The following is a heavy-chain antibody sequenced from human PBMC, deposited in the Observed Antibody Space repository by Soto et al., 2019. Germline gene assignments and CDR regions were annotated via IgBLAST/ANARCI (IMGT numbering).Heavy chain of an antibody. CDR2: ASPDGTST. V-gene: IGHV3-74*01. D-gene: IGHD4-17*01. CDR3: TRHGSGDYFLFDP. CDR1: GFTFSSFW. J-gene: IGHJ5*02. Sequence: EVQLVESGGGLVQPGGSLRLSCAASGFTFSSFWMHWVRQAPGKGLEWVSRASPDGTSTSYADSVKGRFTISRDNAKNTLFMQMNSLRAEDTAGYYCTRHGSGDYFLFDPWGQGTLVTVSS.